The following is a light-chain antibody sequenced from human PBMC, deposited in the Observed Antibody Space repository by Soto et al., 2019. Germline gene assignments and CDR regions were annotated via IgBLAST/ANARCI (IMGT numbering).Light chain of an antibody. Sequence: QSALTQPASVSGSPRQSITIYCTGTISDVSGYNYVYWYQHHPGKATKLMIFDVSNRPSGVSNRFSGSKSGNTASLTISGLQTEDDADYYCCSYTTSNTRQIVFGTGTKLTVL. J-gene: IGLJ1*01. CDR3: CSYTTSNTRQIV. CDR1: ISDVSGYNY. CDR2: DVS. V-gene: IGLV2-14*03.